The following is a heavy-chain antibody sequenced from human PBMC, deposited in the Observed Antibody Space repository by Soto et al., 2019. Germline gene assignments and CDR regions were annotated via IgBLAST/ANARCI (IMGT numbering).Heavy chain of an antibody. D-gene: IGHD1-26*01. V-gene: IGHV3-33*01. CDR2: IWYDGSNK. CDR3: ARGGSLGGFDI. J-gene: IGHJ3*02. CDR1: GFIFSSHG. Sequence: QVQLVESGGGVVQPGRSLRLSCAASGFIFSSHGMHWVRQAPGKGLEWVAVIWYDGSNKYYADSVKGRFTISRDNSKNTMYLQMNSLRAEDTAVYVCARGGSLGGFDIWGQGTMVTVSS.